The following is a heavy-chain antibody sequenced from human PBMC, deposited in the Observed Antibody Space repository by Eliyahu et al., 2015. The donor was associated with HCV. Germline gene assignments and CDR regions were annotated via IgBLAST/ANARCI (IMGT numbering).Heavy chain of an antibody. CDR1: GGSFSGYY. Sequence: QVQLQQWGAGLLKPSXTLSLTCAVYGGSFSGYYWSWXRQPPGKGLEWIGEINHXGSTNYNPSLKSRVTISVDTSKNQFSLKLSSVTAADTAVYYCARGRQCITIFGVVIIPGGFDPWGQGTLVTVSS. CDR2: INHXGST. J-gene: IGHJ5*02. D-gene: IGHD3-3*01. CDR3: ARGRQCITIFGVVIIPGGFDP. V-gene: IGHV4-34*01.